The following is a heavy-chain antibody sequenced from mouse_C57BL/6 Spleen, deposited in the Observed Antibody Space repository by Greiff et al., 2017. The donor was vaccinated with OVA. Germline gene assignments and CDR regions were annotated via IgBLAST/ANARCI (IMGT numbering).Heavy chain of an antibody. CDR1: GYSITSGYY. J-gene: IGHJ4*01. D-gene: IGHD2-3*01. Sequence: EVQLVESGPGLVKPSQSLSLTCSVTGYSITSGYYWNWIRQFPGNKLEWMGYISYDGSNNYNPSLKNRISITRDTSKNQFFLKLNSVTTEDTATYYCARDVGIYDGYYYAMDYWGQGTSVTVSS. CDR2: ISYDGSN. CDR3: ARDVGIYDGYYYAMDY. V-gene: IGHV3-6*01.